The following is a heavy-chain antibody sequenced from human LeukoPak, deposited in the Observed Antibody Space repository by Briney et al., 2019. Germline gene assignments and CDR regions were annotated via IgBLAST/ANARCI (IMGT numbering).Heavy chain of an antibody. V-gene: IGHV3-48*01. Sequence: GGSLRLSCAASGFTFSAYSMNWVRQAPGKGLEWVSYISSRSDTIYYADSVKGRFTISRDNAEKSLYLQMNSLRAEDMGVYYCARVIEFAMTPGYWGRGTLVTVSS. J-gene: IGHJ4*02. CDR3: ARVIEFAMTPGY. CDR2: ISSRSDTI. D-gene: IGHD4-11*01. CDR1: GFTFSAYS.